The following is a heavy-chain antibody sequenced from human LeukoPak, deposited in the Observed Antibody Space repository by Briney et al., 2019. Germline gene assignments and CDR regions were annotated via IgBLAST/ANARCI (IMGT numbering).Heavy chain of an antibody. CDR2: IIPIFGTA. V-gene: IGHV1-69*13. Sequence: SVNVSCTASGGTFSIYAISWVRPAPGQGLEWMGGIIPIFGTANYAQKFQGRVTITADESTSTAYMELSSLRSEDTAVYYCARGQVGATLVYFDYWGQGTLVTVSS. J-gene: IGHJ4*02. D-gene: IGHD1-26*01. CDR1: GGTFSIYA. CDR3: ARGQVGATLVYFDY.